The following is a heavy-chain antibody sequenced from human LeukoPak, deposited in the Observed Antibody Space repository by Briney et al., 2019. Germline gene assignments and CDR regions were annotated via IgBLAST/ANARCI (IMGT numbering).Heavy chain of an antibody. CDR2: ISGSGGST. CDR1: GFTFSSYG. CDR3: AKTSGYYSEFDY. D-gene: IGHD3-22*01. Sequence: GGSLRLSCAASGFTFSSYGMSWVRQAPGKGLEWVSAISGSGGSTYYADSVKGRFTISRDNSKNTLYLQMNSLRAEDTAVYYCAKTSGYYSEFDYWGQGTLVTVSS. J-gene: IGHJ4*02. V-gene: IGHV3-23*01.